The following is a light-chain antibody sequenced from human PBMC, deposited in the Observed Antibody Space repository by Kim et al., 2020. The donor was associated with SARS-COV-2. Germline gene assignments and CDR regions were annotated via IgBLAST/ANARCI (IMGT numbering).Light chain of an antibody. J-gene: IGLJ1*01. CDR1: SSNIGSNS. V-gene: IGLV1-44*01. Sequence: QSVLTQPPSASGTPGQSVTISCSGSSSNIGSNSVSWYQHLPGTAPKLLIYDDYKRPSGAPDRFSGSKSGTSASLAISGLQSEDEADYYCASWSDGLYGYVFGAGTKVTVL. CDR2: DDY. CDR3: ASWSDGLYGYV.